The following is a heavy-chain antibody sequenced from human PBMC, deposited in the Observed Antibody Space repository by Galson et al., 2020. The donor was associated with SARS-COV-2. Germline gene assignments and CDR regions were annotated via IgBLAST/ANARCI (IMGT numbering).Heavy chain of an antibody. D-gene: IGHD3-10*01. Sequence: NSGGSLTLSCAASGFTFSDYYMSWIRQAPGKGLEWVSYISSSGSTIYYADSVKDRFTISRDNAKNSLYLQMNSLRAEDTAVYYCARDPLRITMVRGVPPPWFDPWGQGTLVTVSS. V-gene: IGHV3-11*04. CDR1: GFTFSDYY. CDR2: ISSSGSTI. CDR3: ARDPLRITMVRGVPPPWFDP. J-gene: IGHJ5*02.